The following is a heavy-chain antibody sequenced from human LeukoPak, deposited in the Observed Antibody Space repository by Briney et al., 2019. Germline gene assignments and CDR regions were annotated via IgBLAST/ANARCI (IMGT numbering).Heavy chain of an antibody. D-gene: IGHD6-13*01. CDR3: TTAYTNTWYRSNAFDV. V-gene: IGHV3-15*01. CDR1: GFTFSYGW. Sequence: NPGGSLRLSCAASGFTFSYGWMNWVRQAPGKGLEWVGHIKSKTDGGTTDYAAPVKGRFTISRDDSKNTLYLQMNSLKTEDTAVYFCTTAYTNTWYRSNAFDVWGQGTMVTVSS. J-gene: IGHJ3*01. CDR2: IKSKTDGGTT.